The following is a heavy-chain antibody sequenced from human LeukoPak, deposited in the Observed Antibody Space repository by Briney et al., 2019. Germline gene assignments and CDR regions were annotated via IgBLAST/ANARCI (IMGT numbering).Heavy chain of an antibody. Sequence: PSETLSLTCTVSGGSISSSSYYWGWIRQPPGKGLEWIGSIYYSGSTYYNPSLKSRVTISVDTSKNQFSLKLSSVTAADTAVYYCASGVSGSSTFDYWGQGTLVTVSS. V-gene: IGHV4-39*01. CDR3: ASGVSGSSTFDY. CDR1: GGSISSSSYY. D-gene: IGHD1-26*01. CDR2: IYYSGST. J-gene: IGHJ4*02.